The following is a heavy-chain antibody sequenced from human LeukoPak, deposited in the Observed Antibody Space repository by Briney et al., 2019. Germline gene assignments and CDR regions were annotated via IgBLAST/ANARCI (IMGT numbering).Heavy chain of an antibody. V-gene: IGHV4-59*08. CDR1: GASISSSYY. CDR3: ARGPYSYDSSGAFDI. Sequence: PSGTLSLTCAVSGASISSSYYWSWIRQPPGKGLELIGYIYYSGTTNYNPSLKSRVTISVDTSKNQFSLKLSSVTAADTAVYFCARGPYSYDSSGAFDIWGQGTMVTVS. J-gene: IGHJ3*02. CDR2: IYYSGTT. D-gene: IGHD3-22*01.